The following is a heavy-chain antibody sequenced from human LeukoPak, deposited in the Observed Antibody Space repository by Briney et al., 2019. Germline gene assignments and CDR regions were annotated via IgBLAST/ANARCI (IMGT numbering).Heavy chain of an antibody. CDR3: ARDGGGDITMVYYFDY. D-gene: IGHD3-10*01. J-gene: IGHJ4*02. CDR2: ISYDGSNK. CDR1: GFTFSSYA. V-gene: IGHV3-30-3*01. Sequence: GRSLRLSCAASGFTFSSYAMHWVRQAPGKGLEWVAVISYDGSNKYYADSVKGRFTISRDNSKNTLYLQMNSLRAEDTAVYYRARDGGGDITMVYYFDYWGQGTLATVSS.